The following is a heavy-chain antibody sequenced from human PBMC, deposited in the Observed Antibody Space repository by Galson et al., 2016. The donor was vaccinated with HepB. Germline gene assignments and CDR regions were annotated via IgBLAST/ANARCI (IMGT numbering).Heavy chain of an antibody. CDR2: IKSKSDGGTT. V-gene: IGHV3-15*01. J-gene: IGHJ6*02. Sequence: SLRLSCAASGFTFSNVWMTWVRQAPGKGLKWVGRIKSKSDGGTTDYAAPVKGRFTISRDNSKNTLYLQMNSLRAEDTAVYYCAKDRSYGYFGSGGMDVWGQGTTVTVSS. CDR1: GFTFSNVW. CDR3: AKDRSYGYFGSGGMDV. D-gene: IGHD3-10*01.